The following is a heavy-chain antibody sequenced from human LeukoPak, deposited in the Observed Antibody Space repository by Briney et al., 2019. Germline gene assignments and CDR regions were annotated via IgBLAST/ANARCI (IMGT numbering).Heavy chain of an antibody. CDR2: IYYSGST. D-gene: IGHD3-10*01. CDR1: GGSISSSSYN. CDR3: ARGGVAPSGGPFFDY. J-gene: IGHJ4*02. V-gene: IGHV4-39*07. Sequence: PSETLSLTCTVSGGSISSSSYNWGWIRQPPGKGLEWIGSIYYSGSTYYNPSLKSRVTISVDTSKNQFSLKVSSVTAADTAVYYCARGGVAPSGGPFFDYWGQGTLVTVSS.